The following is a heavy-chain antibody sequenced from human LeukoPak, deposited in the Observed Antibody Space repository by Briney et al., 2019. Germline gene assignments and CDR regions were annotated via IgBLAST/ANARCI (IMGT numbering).Heavy chain of an antibody. V-gene: IGHV3-30*18. D-gene: IGHD6-13*01. J-gene: IGHJ3*02. CDR2: ISYDGSNK. CDR1: GFTFSSYG. Sequence: GGSLRLSCAASGFTFSSYGMHWVRQAPGKGLEWVAVISYDGSNKYYADSVKGRFTISRDNSKNTLYLQMNSLRAEDTAVYYCAKDPPSSWYAFDIWGQGTMVTVSS. CDR3: AKDPPSSWYAFDI.